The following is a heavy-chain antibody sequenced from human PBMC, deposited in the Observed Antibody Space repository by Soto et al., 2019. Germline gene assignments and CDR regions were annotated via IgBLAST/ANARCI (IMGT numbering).Heavy chain of an antibody. CDR1: GFTFSSYS. CDR3: ARDLKGYCSGGSCYEPDYYYGMDV. D-gene: IGHD2-15*01. J-gene: IGHJ6*02. CDR2: ISSSSSYI. Sequence: GGSLRLSCAASGFTFSSYSMNWVRQAPGKGLEWVSSISSSSSYIYYADSVKGRFTISRDNAKNSLYLQMNSLRAEDTAVYYCARDLKGYCSGGSCYEPDYYYGMDVWGQGTTVTVSS. V-gene: IGHV3-21*01.